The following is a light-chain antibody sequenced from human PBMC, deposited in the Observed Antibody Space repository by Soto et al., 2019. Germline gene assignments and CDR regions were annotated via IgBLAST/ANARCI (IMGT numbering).Light chain of an antibody. V-gene: IGKV1-39*01. Sequence: DIQMTQSPSSLSAFVGDRVAITCRASQSISSYLNWYQRQAGKAPKLLIYGASSLQSGVPSRFSGSGSGTDFTLTISCLQSEDFATYYCQQFNSFPLTFGGGTKVDIK. J-gene: IGKJ4*01. CDR2: GAS. CDR1: QSISSY. CDR3: QQFNSFPLT.